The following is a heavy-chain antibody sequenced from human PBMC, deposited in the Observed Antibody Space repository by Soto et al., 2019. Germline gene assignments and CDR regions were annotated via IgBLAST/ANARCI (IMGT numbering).Heavy chain of an antibody. D-gene: IGHD2-15*01. Sequence: PAKVSCEASGFTFTISAVQWVQQARSQRLEWIGWIVVGSGNTNYAQKFQERVTITRDMSTSTAYMELSSLRSEDTAVYYCAADPYCSGGSCYGLDAFDICGQGTMVTFSS. CDR2: IVVGSGNT. CDR1: GFTFTISA. V-gene: IGHV1-58*01. CDR3: AADPYCSGGSCYGLDAFDI. J-gene: IGHJ3*02.